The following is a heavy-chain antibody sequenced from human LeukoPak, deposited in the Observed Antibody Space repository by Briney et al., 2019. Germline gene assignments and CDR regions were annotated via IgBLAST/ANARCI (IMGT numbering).Heavy chain of an antibody. Sequence: ASVKVSCKASGYTFTSYGISWVRQAPGQGLEWMGRISAYNGNTNYAQKLQGRVTMTTDTSTSTAYMELGSLRSDDTAVYYCARDRYCSGGSCYGYRYYYYGMDVWGQGTTVTVSS. V-gene: IGHV1-18*01. D-gene: IGHD2-15*01. J-gene: IGHJ6*02. CDR2: ISAYNGNT. CDR1: GYTFTSYG. CDR3: ARDRYCSGGSCYGYRYYYYGMDV.